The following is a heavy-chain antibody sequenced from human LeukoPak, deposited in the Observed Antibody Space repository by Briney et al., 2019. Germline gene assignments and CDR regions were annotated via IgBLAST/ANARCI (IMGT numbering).Heavy chain of an antibody. J-gene: IGHJ4*02. Sequence: EASVKVSCKASGYTFTSYDINWVRQATGQGLEWMGWINPNSGGTNYAQKFQGRVTMTRDTSISTAYMELSRLRSDDTAVYYCARDWVAKGSSGLFDYWGQGTLVTVSS. CDR2: INPNSGGT. CDR1: GYTFTSYD. CDR3: ARDWVAKGSSGLFDY. D-gene: IGHD3-22*01. V-gene: IGHV1-2*02.